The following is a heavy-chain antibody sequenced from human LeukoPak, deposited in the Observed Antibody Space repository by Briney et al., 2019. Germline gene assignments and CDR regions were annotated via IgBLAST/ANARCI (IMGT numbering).Heavy chain of an antibody. CDR1: GGSFSGYY. CDR3: AGVADIVVVPAAMQWFDP. V-gene: IGHV4-34*01. D-gene: IGHD2-2*01. J-gene: IGHJ5*02. Sequence: SETLSLTCTVSGGSFSGYYWSWIRQPPGKGLEWIGEINHSGSTNYNPSLKSRVTISVDTSKNQFSLTLSSVTAADTAVYYCAGVADIVVVPAAMQWFDPWGQGALVTVSS. CDR2: INHSGST.